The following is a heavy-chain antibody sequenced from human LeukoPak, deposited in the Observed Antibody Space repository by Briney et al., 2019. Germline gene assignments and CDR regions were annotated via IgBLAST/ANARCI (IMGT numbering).Heavy chain of an antibody. Sequence: SETLSLTCAVSGYSISSGYYWGWIRQPPGKGLEWIGSIYHSGSTYYNPSLKSRVTIPVDTSKNQFSLKLSSVTAADTAVYYCGYCSSTSCYAAFDIWGQGTMVTVSS. J-gene: IGHJ3*02. CDR3: GYCSSTSCYAAFDI. CDR2: IYHSGST. D-gene: IGHD2-2*01. V-gene: IGHV4-38-2*01. CDR1: GYSISSGYY.